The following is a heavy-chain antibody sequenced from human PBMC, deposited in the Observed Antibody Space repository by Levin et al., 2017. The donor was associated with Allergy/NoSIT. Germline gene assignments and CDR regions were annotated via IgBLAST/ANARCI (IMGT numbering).Heavy chain of an antibody. J-gene: IGHJ4*02. Sequence: PGGSLRLSCAASGFTISSNYMSWVRQAPGKGLEWVSVIYSGGSTYYADSVKGRFTISRDNSKNTLYLQMNSLRAEDTAVYYCARDLVGATDYWGQGTLVTVSS. D-gene: IGHD1-26*01. CDR1: GFTISSNY. CDR2: IYSGGST. V-gene: IGHV3-53*01. CDR3: ARDLVGATDY.